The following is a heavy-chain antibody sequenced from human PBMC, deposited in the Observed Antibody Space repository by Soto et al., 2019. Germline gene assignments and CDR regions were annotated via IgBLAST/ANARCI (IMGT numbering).Heavy chain of an antibody. D-gene: IGHD1-1*01. CDR1: GYTFSTYG. V-gene: IGHV1-18*01. J-gene: IGHJ5*02. Sequence: QVQLVQSGAEVKKPGASVKVSCKASGYTFSTYGFSWVRQAPGQGLEWMGWIGADNGDTNYAQNFQGRVTMTTDTSPTTSYMELRSLTSDDTAVYLCAIDWKGAEGFDPWGQGTLVTVSS. CDR2: IGADNGDT. CDR3: AIDWKGAEGFDP.